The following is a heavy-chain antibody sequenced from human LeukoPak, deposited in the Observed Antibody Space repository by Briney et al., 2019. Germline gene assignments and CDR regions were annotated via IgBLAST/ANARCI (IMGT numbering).Heavy chain of an antibody. Sequence: GASVKVSCKASGYTFTSYDINWVRQATGQGLEWMGWMNPNSGNTGYAQKFQGRVTITRNTSISTAYMELSSLRSEGTAVYYCARYSSSWEAFDIWGQGTMVTVSS. CDR2: MNPNSGNT. V-gene: IGHV1-8*03. J-gene: IGHJ3*02. D-gene: IGHD6-13*01. CDR3: ARYSSSWEAFDI. CDR1: GYTFTSYD.